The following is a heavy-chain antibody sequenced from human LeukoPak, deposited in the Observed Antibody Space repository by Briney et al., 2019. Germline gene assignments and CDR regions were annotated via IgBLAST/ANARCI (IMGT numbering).Heavy chain of an antibody. V-gene: IGHV3-48*03. CDR1: GFSLSVYE. Sequence: GGSLRLSCAASGFSLSVYEMHWVRQAPGKGLEWISDISSSGTTIYYADSVKGRFTISRDNAKNSLYLQMNSLRAEGTAVYYCATLTVATSFDYWGQGTLVTVSS. D-gene: IGHD5-12*01. CDR3: ATLTVATSFDY. CDR2: ISSSGTTI. J-gene: IGHJ4*02.